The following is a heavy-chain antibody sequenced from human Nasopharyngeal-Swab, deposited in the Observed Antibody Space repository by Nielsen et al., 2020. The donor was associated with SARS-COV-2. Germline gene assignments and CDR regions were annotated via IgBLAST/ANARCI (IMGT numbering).Heavy chain of an antibody. D-gene: IGHD3-10*01. CDR2: ISSSSSYI. V-gene: IGHV3-21*04. CDR3: AKDMAYYYGMDV. CDR1: GFTFSSYW. J-gene: IGHJ6*02. Sequence: GGSLRLSCAPSGFTFSSYWMSWVRQAPGKGLEWVSSISSSSSYIYYADSVKGRFTISRDNAKNSLYLQMNSLRAEDTALHYCAKDMAYYYGMDVWGQGTTVTVSS.